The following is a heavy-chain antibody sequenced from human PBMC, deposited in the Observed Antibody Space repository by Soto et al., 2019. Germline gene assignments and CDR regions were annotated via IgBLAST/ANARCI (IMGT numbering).Heavy chain of an antibody. CDR3: ASTTVAGTIDY. CDR1: GGSISSYY. D-gene: IGHD6-19*01. J-gene: IGHJ4*02. Sequence: PSEARSLTCTGSGGSISSYYWIWSRQPPGKGLEWIGYIYYSGSTNYNPSLKSRVTISVDTSKNQFSLKLSSVTAADTAVYYCASTTVAGTIDYWGQGTLVTVSS. CDR2: IYYSGST. V-gene: IGHV4-59*01.